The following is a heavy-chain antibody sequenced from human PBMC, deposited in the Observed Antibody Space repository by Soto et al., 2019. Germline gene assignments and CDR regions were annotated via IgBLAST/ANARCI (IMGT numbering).Heavy chain of an antibody. Sequence: EVQLLESGGGLVQPGGSLRLSCAASGFTFSSYAMSWVRQAPGKGLEWVSAISGSGGSTYYADSVKGRFTISRDNSKIPLYLQMNSLRAEDTAVYYCAKDIAYYYDSSGYSPDAFDIWGQGTMVTVSS. J-gene: IGHJ3*02. V-gene: IGHV3-23*01. CDR2: ISGSGGST. CDR1: GFTFSSYA. D-gene: IGHD3-22*01. CDR3: AKDIAYYYDSSGYSPDAFDI.